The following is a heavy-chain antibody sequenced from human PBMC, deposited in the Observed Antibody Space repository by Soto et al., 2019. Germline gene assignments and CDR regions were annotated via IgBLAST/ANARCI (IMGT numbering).Heavy chain of an antibody. J-gene: IGHJ4*02. CDR2: INHSGST. Sequence: SETLSLTCAVYGGSFSGYYWSWIRQPPGKGLEWIGEINHSGSTNYNPSLKSRITISVDTSKNQFSLKLSSVTAADTAVYYCARATGYSSGWYAYWGQGTLVTV. CDR1: GGSFSGYY. D-gene: IGHD6-19*01. CDR3: ARATGYSSGWYAY. V-gene: IGHV4-34*01.